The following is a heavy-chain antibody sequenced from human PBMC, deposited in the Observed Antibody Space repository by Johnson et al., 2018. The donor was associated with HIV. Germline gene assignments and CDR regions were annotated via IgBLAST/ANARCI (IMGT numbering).Heavy chain of an antibody. J-gene: IGHJ3*02. Sequence: VQLVESGGGLVQPGGSLGLSCAASGFTFSSYDMHWVRQATGKGLEWVSAIGTAGDTYYPGSVKGRFTISRENAKNSLYRQMNSLRAGDTAVYYCARVTNDAFDIWGQGTMVTVSS. V-gene: IGHV3-13*01. CDR2: IGTAGDT. CDR1: GFTFSSYD. CDR3: ARVTNDAFDI.